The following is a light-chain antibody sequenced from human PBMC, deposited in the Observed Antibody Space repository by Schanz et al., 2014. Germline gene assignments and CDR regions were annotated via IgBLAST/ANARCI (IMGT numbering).Light chain of an antibody. Sequence: EIVLTQSPATLSLSPGERATLSCRASQSIDNFLAWYQQKPGQAPRLLIYDAFNRAAGIPARISGSGSGTDFTLTINRLEPEDFAVYYCQQYGSSLITFGQGTRLEIK. CDR3: QQYGSSLIT. CDR2: DAF. CDR1: QSIDNF. J-gene: IGKJ5*01. V-gene: IGKV3-20*01.